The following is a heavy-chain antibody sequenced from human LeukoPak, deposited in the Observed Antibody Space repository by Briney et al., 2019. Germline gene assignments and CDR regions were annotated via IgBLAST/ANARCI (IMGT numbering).Heavy chain of an antibody. D-gene: IGHD6-13*01. CDR2: ISAYNGNT. CDR3: ASSSSLYPLGGLPEAFDI. CDR1: GYTFTSYG. J-gene: IGHJ3*02. Sequence: ASVKVSCKASGYTFTSYGISWVRQAPGQGLEWMGWISAYNGNTNYAQKLQGRVTMTTDTSTSTAYMELRSLRSDDTAVYYCASSSSLYPLGGLPEAFDIWGQGTMVTVSS. V-gene: IGHV1-18*01.